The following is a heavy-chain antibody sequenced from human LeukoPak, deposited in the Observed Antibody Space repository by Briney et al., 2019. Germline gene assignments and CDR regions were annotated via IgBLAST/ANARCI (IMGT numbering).Heavy chain of an antibody. CDR1: GFTLSNHA. CDR2: ISGGGRTT. V-gene: IGHV3-23*01. D-gene: IGHD2-21*01. CDR3: AKNVVVKRCFDQ. Sequence: GGSLRLSCAPSGFTLSNHAMSSVRPAPGKGLERVSVISGGGRTTEYADSLRSRFSISRDNSRKTVHLQINTLRNQGTAVYTCAKNVVVKRCFDQWGQGTLVTVSS. J-gene: IGHJ4*02.